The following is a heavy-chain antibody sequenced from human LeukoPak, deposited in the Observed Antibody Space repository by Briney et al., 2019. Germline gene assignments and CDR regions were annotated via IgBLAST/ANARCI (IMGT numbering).Heavy chain of an antibody. J-gene: IGHJ3*02. Sequence: GGSLRLSCSSSGFTFSSYAMSWVRQAPGKGLEWVSIIYNDGSTYYADSMKGRFTISRDNSKNTLYLQVNSLRAEDTAMYYCARNILFAFDIWGQGTMVTVSS. CDR3: ARNILFAFDI. CDR2: IYNDGST. V-gene: IGHV3-53*01. CDR1: GFTFSSYA.